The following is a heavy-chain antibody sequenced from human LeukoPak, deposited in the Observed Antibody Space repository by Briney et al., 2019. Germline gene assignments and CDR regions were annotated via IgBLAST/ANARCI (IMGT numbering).Heavy chain of an antibody. J-gene: IGHJ4*02. CDR3: ARSNYDSSGYFVYFDY. CDR1: GFTFSSYD. V-gene: IGHV3-13*01. CDR2: IGTAGDT. Sequence: GGSLRLSCAASGFTFSSYDMHWVRQATGRGLEWVSAIGTAGDTYYPGSVKGRFTISRENAKNSLYLQMNSLRAGDTAVYYCARSNYDSSGYFVYFDYWGQGTLVTVSS. D-gene: IGHD3-22*01.